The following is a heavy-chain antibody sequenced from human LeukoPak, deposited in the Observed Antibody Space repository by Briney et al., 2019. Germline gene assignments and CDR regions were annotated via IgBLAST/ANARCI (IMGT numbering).Heavy chain of an antibody. J-gene: IGHJ4*02. CDR1: GGSISSSDW. Sequence: SETLSLTCAVSGGSISSSDWWSWVRQPPGKGLEWIGEIYHSGSTNYNPSLKSRVTISVDKSKNQFSLKLSSVTAADTAVYYCARDSPGFCTNGVCYWYYFDYWGQGTLVTVSS. CDR2: IYHSGST. CDR3: ARDSPGFCTNGVCYWYYFDY. D-gene: IGHD2-8*01. V-gene: IGHV4-4*02.